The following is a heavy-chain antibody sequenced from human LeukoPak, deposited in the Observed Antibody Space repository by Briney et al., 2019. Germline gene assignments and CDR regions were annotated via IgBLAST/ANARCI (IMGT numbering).Heavy chain of an antibody. CDR1: GGSISSGPYF. CDR3: ARGSAPYCSSTSCYHRGDAFDI. CDR2: IWPSGST. D-gene: IGHD2-2*01. Sequence: SETLSLTCSVSGGSISSGPYFWSWIRQSPGQGLEWIGYIWPSGSTNYNPSLKSRVTISVDRSKNQFSLKLSSVTAADTAVYYCARGSAPYCSSTSCYHRGDAFDIWGQGTMVTVSS. J-gene: IGHJ3*02. V-gene: IGHV4-30-2*06.